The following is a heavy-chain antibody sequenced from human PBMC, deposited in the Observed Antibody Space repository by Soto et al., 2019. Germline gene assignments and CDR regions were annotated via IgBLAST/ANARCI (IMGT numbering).Heavy chain of an antibody. Sequence: EVQLVESGGDLVQPGGSLRLSCAASGFTVSSHSMNWVRQAPGKGLEWVSLIQSGGSTFYADSVKGRFTISRDNSKNTLFLQMNRLRVEDTAMYYCSRDDVYCSGGSCYGVTMDVWGRGTTVTVSS. CDR1: GFTVSSHS. J-gene: IGHJ6*02. D-gene: IGHD2-15*01. CDR2: IQSGGST. V-gene: IGHV3-66*01. CDR3: SRDDVYCSGGSCYGVTMDV.